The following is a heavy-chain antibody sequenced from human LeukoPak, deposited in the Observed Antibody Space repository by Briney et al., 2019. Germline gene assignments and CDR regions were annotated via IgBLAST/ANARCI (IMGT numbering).Heavy chain of an antibody. Sequence: PGRSLRLSCAASGFTFSSYGMHWVRQAPGKGLEWVAVIWYDGSNKYYADSVKGRFTISRDNSKNTLYLQMNSLRAEDTAVYYCARGLIAVALDYWGQGTLVTVSS. CDR1: GFTFSSYG. J-gene: IGHJ4*02. V-gene: IGHV3-33*01. CDR2: IWYDGSNK. CDR3: ARGLIAVALDY. D-gene: IGHD6-19*01.